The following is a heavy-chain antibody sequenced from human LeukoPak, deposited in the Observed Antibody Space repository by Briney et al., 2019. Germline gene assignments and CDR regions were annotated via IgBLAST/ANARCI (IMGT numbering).Heavy chain of an antibody. D-gene: IGHD3-22*01. CDR3: AKDGGGGYSSTYFFDN. CDR2: ISGDGGWT. Sequence: GGSLRLSCAASGFTFSSYWMHWVRQAPGKGLLWVSLISGDGGWTYYADSLKGRFTISRDNSKNSLYLQMNSLTTEDTALYYCAKDGGGGYSSTYFFDNWGQGTLVTVSS. J-gene: IGHJ4*02. CDR1: GFTFSSYW. V-gene: IGHV3-43*02.